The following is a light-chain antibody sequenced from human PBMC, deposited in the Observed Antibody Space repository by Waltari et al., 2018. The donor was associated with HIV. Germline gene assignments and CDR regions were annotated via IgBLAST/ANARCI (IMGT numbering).Light chain of an antibody. V-gene: IGLV1-40*01. J-gene: IGLJ1*01. CDR2: ANN. CDR1: SSNIGAYY. CDR3: QSYDNSLRVSYV. Sequence: QSVLTQPPSVSGAPGQRVTISCTGSSSNIGAYYVHWHQQLPGSAPKLLIYANNNRPSGVPDRFSGSKSGTAASLAIAGLQIEDEGDYFCQSYDNSLRVSYVFSAGTRVTVL.